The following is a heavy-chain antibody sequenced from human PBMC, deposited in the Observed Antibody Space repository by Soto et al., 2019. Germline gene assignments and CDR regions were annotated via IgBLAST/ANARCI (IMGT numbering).Heavy chain of an antibody. CDR2: IYYSGST. D-gene: IGHD4-17*01. V-gene: IGHV4-30-4*01. CDR3: ARDVDYGDNNWFDP. Sequence: SETLSLTCTVSGGSISSGDYYWSWIRQPPGKGLEWIGYIYYSGSTYYNPSLKSRVTISVDTSKNQFSLKLSSVTAADTAVYYCARDVDYGDNNWFDPWGQGTLVTVSS. J-gene: IGHJ5*02. CDR1: GGSISSGDYY.